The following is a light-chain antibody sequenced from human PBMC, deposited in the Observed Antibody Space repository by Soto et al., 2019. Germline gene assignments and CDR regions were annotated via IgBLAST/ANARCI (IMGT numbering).Light chain of an antibody. J-gene: IGKJ4*01. V-gene: IGKV3-15*01. CDR1: QSISNN. CDR2: GAS. Sequence: EIVLTQSPGTLSLSPGERATLSCRASQSISNNLAWYQQKPGQAPRLLIYGASTRATGIPARFSGSGSGTEFTLTISSLQSEDFAVYSCQHYNDLPLTFGGGTKVDIK. CDR3: QHYNDLPLT.